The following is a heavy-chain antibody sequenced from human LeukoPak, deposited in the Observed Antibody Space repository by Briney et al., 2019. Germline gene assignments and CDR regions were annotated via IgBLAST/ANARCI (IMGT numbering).Heavy chain of an antibody. Sequence: PSETLSLTCAVYGGSFSGYYWSWIRQPPGKGLEWIGEINHSGSTNYNPSLKSRVTISVDTSKNQFSLKLSSVTAADTAVYYCARGLVDISTGYYSFDYWGQGTLVTVSS. CDR1: GGSFSGYY. D-gene: IGHD3-9*01. CDR2: INHSGST. V-gene: IGHV4-34*01. CDR3: ARGLVDISTGYYSFDY. J-gene: IGHJ4*02.